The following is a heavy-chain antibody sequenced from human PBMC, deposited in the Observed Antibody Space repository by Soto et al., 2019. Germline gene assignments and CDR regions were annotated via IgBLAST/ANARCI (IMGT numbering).Heavy chain of an antibody. CDR2: INAGNGNT. CDR3: ARGYTAMVSEYFQH. V-gene: IGHV1-3*01. D-gene: IGHD5-18*01. J-gene: IGHJ1*01. CDR1: GYTFTSYA. Sequence: GASVKVSCKASGYTFTSYAMHWVRQAPGQRLEWMGWINAGNGNTKYSQKFQGRVTITRDTSASTAYMELSSLRSEDTAVYYCARGYTAMVSEYFQHWGQGTLVTVSS.